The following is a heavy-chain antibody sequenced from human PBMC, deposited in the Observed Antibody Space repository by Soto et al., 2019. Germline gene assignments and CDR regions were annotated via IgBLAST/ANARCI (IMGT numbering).Heavy chain of an antibody. J-gene: IGHJ4*02. CDR1: GDNVLGNTAA. CDR2: IYYRSKLYT. D-gene: IGHD2-8*01. Sequence: SQTLSLTCAISGDNVLGNTAAWNWIRQSPSRGLEWLGRIYYRSKLYTEYAASMRGRITVTPDTSRNQFSLQLNSVTPDDTAVYYCARDRMGSPGDYWGQGALVTVSS. V-gene: IGHV6-1*01. CDR3: ARDRMGSPGDY.